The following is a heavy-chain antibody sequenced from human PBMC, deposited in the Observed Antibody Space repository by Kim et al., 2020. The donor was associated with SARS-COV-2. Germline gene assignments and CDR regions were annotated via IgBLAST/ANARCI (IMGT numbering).Heavy chain of an antibody. CDR3: ARVGVVTAPESYNWFDP. D-gene: IGHD2-21*02. Sequence: GGSLRLSCAASGFTFSSYWMHWVRQVPGKGLVWVSRINSDGSSTSYADSVKGRFTISRDNAKNTLYLQMNSLRAEDTAVYYCARVGVVTAPESYNWFDPWGQGTLVTVSS. CDR2: INSDGSST. J-gene: IGHJ5*02. CDR1: GFTFSSYW. V-gene: IGHV3-74*01.